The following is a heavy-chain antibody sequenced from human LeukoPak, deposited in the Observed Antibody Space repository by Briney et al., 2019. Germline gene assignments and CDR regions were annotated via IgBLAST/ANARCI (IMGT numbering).Heavy chain of an antibody. CDR1: GGSISNYY. Sequence: PSETLSLTCTVSGGSISNYYWSWVRQPPGKGLEWIGYIYYSGSTTYNPSLKSRVTISVDTTKNRFSLKLSSVTAADTAMYYCARDLLVTTGDDAFDIWGQGTLVTVSS. CDR2: IYYSGST. D-gene: IGHD4-17*01. J-gene: IGHJ3*02. CDR3: ARDLLVTTGDDAFDI. V-gene: IGHV4-59*01.